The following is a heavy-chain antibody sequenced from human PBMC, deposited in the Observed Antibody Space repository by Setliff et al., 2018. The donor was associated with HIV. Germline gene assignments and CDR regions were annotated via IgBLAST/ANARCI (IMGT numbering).Heavy chain of an antibody. Sequence: PSETLSLTCAVYGGSFSGYYWGWIRQPPGKGLEWIGSIFHSAATNYNPSLKSRVTISIDTSKNQFSLKLTSVTAAGTAVYYCARRGAYGYDYFDYWGPGILVTVSS. J-gene: IGHJ4*02. CDR1: GGSFSGYY. CDR2: IFHSAAT. D-gene: IGHD5-12*01. V-gene: IGHV4-34*12. CDR3: ARRGAYGYDYFDY.